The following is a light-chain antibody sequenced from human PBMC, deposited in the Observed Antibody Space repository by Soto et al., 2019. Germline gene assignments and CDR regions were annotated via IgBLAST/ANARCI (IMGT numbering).Light chain of an antibody. CDR3: TSYTTSNTWV. V-gene: IGLV2-14*03. CDR2: DVT. CDR1: SSDVGGYNY. J-gene: IGLJ3*02. Sequence: QSALTQPASVSGSPGQSITISCTGTSSDVGGYNYVSWYQQHPGKAPKLMIFDVTNRPSGVSNRFSGSKSGNSASLTISGLQTEDEADYYCTSYTTSNTWVFGGGTKLT.